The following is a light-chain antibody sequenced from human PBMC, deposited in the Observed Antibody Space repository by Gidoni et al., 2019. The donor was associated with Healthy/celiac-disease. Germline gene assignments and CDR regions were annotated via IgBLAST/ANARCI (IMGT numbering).Light chain of an antibody. CDR1: QDISNY. Sequence: DIQMTQSPSSLSASVGDRVTITCQASQDISNYLNRYQQKPGKAPKLLIYDASNLETGVTSRFSGSGSGTDFTFNISSLQTEDIATYYCQQYDNLPPFTFGPGTKVDIK. J-gene: IGKJ3*01. V-gene: IGKV1-33*01. CDR3: QQYDNLPPFT. CDR2: DAS.